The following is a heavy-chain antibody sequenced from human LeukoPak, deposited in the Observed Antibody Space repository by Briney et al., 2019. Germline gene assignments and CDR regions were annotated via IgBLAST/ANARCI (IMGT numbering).Heavy chain of an antibody. Sequence: PGRSLRLSCAASGFTFSSYGMHWVRQAPGKGLEWVAVISYDGSNKYYADSVKGRFTISRDNSKNTLYLQMNSLRAEDTAVYYCAKDSTRIVGAFDYWGQGTLVTVSS. CDR3: AKDSTRIVGAFDY. D-gene: IGHD1-26*01. V-gene: IGHV3-30*18. J-gene: IGHJ4*02. CDR2: ISYDGSNK. CDR1: GFTFSSYG.